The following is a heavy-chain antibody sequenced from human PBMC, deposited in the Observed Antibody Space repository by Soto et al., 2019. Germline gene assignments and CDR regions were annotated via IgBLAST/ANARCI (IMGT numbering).Heavy chain of an antibody. V-gene: IGHV3-48*03. CDR3: ARDRCSSWYGRGYHYYGMDV. D-gene: IGHD6-13*01. CDR2: ISNSGNTI. J-gene: IGHJ6*02. CDR1: GFTFRSYA. Sequence: PGGSLRLSCAASGFTFRSYAMSWVRQAPGRGLEYISYISNSGNTIYNADSVRGRFTISGDNAKNSLYLQMDSLRAEDTAVYYCARDRCSSWYGRGYHYYGMDVWGQGTTVTVSS.